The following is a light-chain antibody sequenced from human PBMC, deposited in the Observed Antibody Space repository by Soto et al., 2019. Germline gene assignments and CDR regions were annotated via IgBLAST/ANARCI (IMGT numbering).Light chain of an antibody. CDR1: QSVSSSY. CDR2: GAS. J-gene: IGKJ3*01. CDR3: QQYGRSPFT. V-gene: IGKV3-20*01. Sequence: EIVLTQSPGTLSLSPGERATLSCRASQSVSSSYLAWYQQKPGQAPRLLIYGASSRATGIPCRFSGSGSGTDFTLTISRLETEDFAVYYCQQYGRSPFTFGPGTKVDIK.